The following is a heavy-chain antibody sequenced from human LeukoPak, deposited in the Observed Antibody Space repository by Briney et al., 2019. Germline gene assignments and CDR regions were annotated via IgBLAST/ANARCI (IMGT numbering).Heavy chain of an antibody. V-gene: IGHV1-24*01. Sequence: ASVKVSCKVSGYTLTELSMHWVRQAPGKGLEWMGGFDPEDGETIYAQKFQGRVTVTEDTSTDTAYMELSSLRSEDTAVYYCATWEWELRLFDYWGQGTLVTVSS. J-gene: IGHJ4*02. CDR2: FDPEDGET. D-gene: IGHD1-26*01. CDR3: ATWEWELRLFDY. CDR1: GYTLTELS.